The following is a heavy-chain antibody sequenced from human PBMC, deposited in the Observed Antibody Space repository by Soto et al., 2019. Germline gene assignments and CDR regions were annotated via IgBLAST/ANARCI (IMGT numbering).Heavy chain of an antibody. CDR3: ARTGSGYQSGGFQH. D-gene: IGHD3-22*01. CDR1: GGSISSSSYY. Sequence: NPSETMSLTCTVSGGSISSSSYYWGWIRQPPGKGLEWIGSIYYSGSTYYNPSLKSRVTISVDTSKNQFSLKLSSVTAADTAVYYCARTGSGYQSGGFQHWGQGTLVTVSS. CDR2: IYYSGST. V-gene: IGHV4-39*01. J-gene: IGHJ1*01.